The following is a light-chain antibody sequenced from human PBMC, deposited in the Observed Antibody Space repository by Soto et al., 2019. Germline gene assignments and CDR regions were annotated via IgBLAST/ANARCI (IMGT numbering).Light chain of an antibody. V-gene: IGKV3-15*01. CDR3: QQYNNWPPYT. CDR2: GAS. J-gene: IGKJ5*01. CDR1: QSVGSN. Sequence: EIVMTQSPATLSVSPGERATLSCRASQSVGSNLAWYQHKPGQAPRRLIFGASTRATGIPARFSGSGSGTEYSLPISSLQSEDVAAYFCQQYNNWPPYTFGQGTRLEIK.